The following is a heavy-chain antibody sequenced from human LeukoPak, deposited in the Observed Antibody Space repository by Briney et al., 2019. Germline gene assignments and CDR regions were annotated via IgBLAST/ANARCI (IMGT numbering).Heavy chain of an antibody. CDR1: GGSISTYY. Sequence: PSETLSLTCTVSGGSISTYYWSWIRQPPGEGLEWIWSIYYSGTTHSNPSLKSRATISVDTSKNPLSLKVSSVTAADTAVYYCARGASGTLYHAFDIWGQGTMVTVSS. D-gene: IGHD1-26*01. CDR2: IYYSGTT. CDR3: ARGASGTLYHAFDI. V-gene: IGHV4-59*01. J-gene: IGHJ3*02.